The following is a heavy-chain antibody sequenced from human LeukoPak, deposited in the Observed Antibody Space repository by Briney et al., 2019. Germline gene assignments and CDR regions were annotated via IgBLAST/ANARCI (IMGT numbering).Heavy chain of an antibody. Sequence: GGSLRLSCKASGFTFSSYEMNWVRQAPGQGLEWISYISSSVSTIYYAESVKGRFTISRDNAKNSLYLQMNSLRAEDTAVYYCAELGITMIGGVWGKGTTVTISS. CDR2: ISSSVSTI. V-gene: IGHV3-48*03. J-gene: IGHJ6*04. D-gene: IGHD3-10*02. CDR3: AELGITMIGGV. CDR1: GFTFSSYE.